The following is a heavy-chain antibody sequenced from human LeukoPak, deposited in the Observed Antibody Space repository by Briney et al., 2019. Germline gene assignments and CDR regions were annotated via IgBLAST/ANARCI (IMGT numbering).Heavy chain of an antibody. J-gene: IGHJ3*01. CDR1: GFTFSTYA. V-gene: IGHV3-23*01. Sequence: GGSLRLSCTASGFTFSTYATTWVRQAPGKGLDWVSGIGASGADTYYADSAKGRFTVSRDNSKNTLYLQMSSLRADDTAVYFCAKRPRDSSGYYLGAFDGWGQGTTVTVSS. CDR2: IGASGADT. CDR3: AKRPRDSSGYYLGAFDG. D-gene: IGHD3-22*01.